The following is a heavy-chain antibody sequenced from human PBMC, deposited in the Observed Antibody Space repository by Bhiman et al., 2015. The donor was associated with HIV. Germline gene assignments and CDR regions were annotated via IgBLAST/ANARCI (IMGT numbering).Heavy chain of an antibody. CDR3: AKGGILFPFDY. CDR1: GFTFSNYA. Sequence: EVQLLESGGGLVQPGGSLRLSCAASGFTFSNYAMTWVRQAPGKGLEWVSTISGSGYSTYYADSVKGRFTISRDNSKNTLYLQMNSLRAEDTAVYCAKGGILFPFDYWGQGTLVTVSS. V-gene: IGHV3-23*01. J-gene: IGHJ4*02. CDR2: ISGSGYST. D-gene: IGHD2-15*01.